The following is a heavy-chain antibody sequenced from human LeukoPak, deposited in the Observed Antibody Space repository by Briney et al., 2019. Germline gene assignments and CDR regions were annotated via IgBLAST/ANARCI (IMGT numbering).Heavy chain of an antibody. V-gene: IGHV4-34*01. CDR1: GGAFSGYY. CDR2: MNPSGST. CDR3: ARGRQDVTMIVVVMTAVSYYLDV. J-gene: IGHJ6*03. D-gene: IGHD3-22*01. Sequence: SETYSRNRAVYGGAFSGYYWTWIRQTPAKGMEWIGEMNPSGSTNYNPSLKSRVTISVDTSKNQFSLKLSSVTAADTAVYYCARGRQDVTMIVVVMTAVSYYLDVWGKGTTVTVS.